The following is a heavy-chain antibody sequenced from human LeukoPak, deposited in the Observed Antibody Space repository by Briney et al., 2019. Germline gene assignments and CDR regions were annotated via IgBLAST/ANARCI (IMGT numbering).Heavy chain of an antibody. CDR3: ARVDDRGHYYDSSGPRKLFDY. CDR1: GYTFTNYG. J-gene: IGHJ4*02. CDR2: ISAYNGNT. Sequence: RRASVKVSCKASGYTFTNYGISWVRQAPGQGLEWMGWISAYNGNTNFAQKLQGRVTMTTETSTSTAYMELRSLRSDDTAVYYCARVDDRGHYYDSSGPRKLFDYWGQGTLVTVSS. V-gene: IGHV1-18*01. D-gene: IGHD3-22*01.